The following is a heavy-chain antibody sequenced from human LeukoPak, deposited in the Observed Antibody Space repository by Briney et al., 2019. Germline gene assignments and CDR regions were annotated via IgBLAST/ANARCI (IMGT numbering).Heavy chain of an antibody. Sequence: GGSLRLSCSASGFTFSRYAMHWVRQAPGKGLEYVSAISSNGGSTYYADSAKGRFTISRDNSKNTLYLQMSSLRAEDTAVYYCVKDGSGSYYTYYFDYWGQGTLVTVSS. D-gene: IGHD3-10*01. CDR1: GFTFSRYA. CDR2: ISSNGGST. V-gene: IGHV3-64D*06. J-gene: IGHJ4*02. CDR3: VKDGSGSYYTYYFDY.